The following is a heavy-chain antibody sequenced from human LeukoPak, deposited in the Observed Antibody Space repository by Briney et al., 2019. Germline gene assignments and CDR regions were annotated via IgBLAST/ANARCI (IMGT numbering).Heavy chain of an antibody. D-gene: IGHD6-13*01. CDR1: GFTFSSYA. Sequence: PGGSLRLSCAASGFTFSSYAMSWVRQAPGKGLEWVSGISWNSGSIGYADSVKGRFTISRDNAKNSLYLQMNSLRAEDTALYYCAWGAAGPFDYWGQGTLVTVSS. J-gene: IGHJ4*02. V-gene: IGHV3-9*01. CDR3: AWGAAGPFDY. CDR2: ISWNSGSI.